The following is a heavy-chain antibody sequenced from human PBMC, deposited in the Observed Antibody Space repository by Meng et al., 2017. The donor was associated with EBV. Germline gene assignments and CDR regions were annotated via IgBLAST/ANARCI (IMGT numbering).Heavy chain of an antibody. J-gene: IGHJ5*02. V-gene: IGHV1-2*06. CDR1: GYTFTGYY. D-gene: IGHD6-13*01. CDR2: INPNSGGT. CDR3: AKGADLAAAGTFWFDP. Sequence: QWHLWPSGAGVQKPGAPVKVSCKASGYTFTGYYMHWVRQAPGQGLEWMGRINPNSGGTNYAQKFQGRVTMTRDTSISTAYMELSRLRSDDTAVYYCAKGADLAAAGTFWFDPWGQGTLVTVSS.